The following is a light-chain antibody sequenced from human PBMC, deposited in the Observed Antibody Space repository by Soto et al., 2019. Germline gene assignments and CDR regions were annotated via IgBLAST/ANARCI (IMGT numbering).Light chain of an antibody. CDR1: ESSSSW. CDR3: QQDSTYVYT. V-gene: IGKV1-5*01. J-gene: IGKJ2*01. CDR2: DAS. Sequence: DIQMTQSPSTLSASVGDRVTITCRASESSSSWLAWYQQKPGKAPKVLIYDASSLESGVPSRFSGSGSRTEFTLTITSLQPEDFATYYCQQDSTYVYTFGQGTKLEIK.